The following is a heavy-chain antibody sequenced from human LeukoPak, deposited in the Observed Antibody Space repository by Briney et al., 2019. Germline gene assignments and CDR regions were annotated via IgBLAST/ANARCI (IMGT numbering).Heavy chain of an antibody. CDR2: INHSGST. D-gene: IGHD3-16*02. J-gene: IGHJ4*02. CDR1: GGSFSGYY. Sequence: PSETLSLTCAVYGGSFSGYYWSWIRQPPGKGLEWIGEINHSGSTNYNPSLKSRVTISVDTSKNQFSLKLSSVTAADTAVYYCARGLGVWGSYRLYYFDYWGQGTLVTASS. CDR3: ARGLGVWGSYRLYYFDY. V-gene: IGHV4-34*01.